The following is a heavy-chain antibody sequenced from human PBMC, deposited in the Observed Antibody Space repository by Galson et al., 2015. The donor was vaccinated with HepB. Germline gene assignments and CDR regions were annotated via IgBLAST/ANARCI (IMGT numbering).Heavy chain of an antibody. CDR2: IKEDGSEK. Sequence: SLRLSCAASGFTFNNFWMSWARQALGKGLDWVAIIKEDGSEKYYVDSVRGRFTISRDNAKSSLFLQMDSLRADETAVYYCARTNGLSDRLGQGTLVTVSS. CDR3: ARTNGLSDR. D-gene: IGHD2-8*01. CDR1: GFTFNNFW. V-gene: IGHV3-7*03. J-gene: IGHJ5*02.